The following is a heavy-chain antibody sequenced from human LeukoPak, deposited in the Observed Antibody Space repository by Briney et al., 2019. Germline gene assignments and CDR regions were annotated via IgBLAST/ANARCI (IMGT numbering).Heavy chain of an antibody. D-gene: IGHD2-2*01. CDR2: INPNSGGT. CDR1: GYTFTGYY. CDR3: ARVVRSSTSSNWFDP. J-gene: IGHJ5*02. V-gene: IGHV1-2*02. Sequence: GASVKVSCKASGYTFTGYYMHWVRQAPGQGLEWTGWINPNSGGTNCAQKFQGRVTMTRDTSISTAYMELSRLRSDDTAVYYCARVVRSSTSSNWFDPWGQGTLVTVSS.